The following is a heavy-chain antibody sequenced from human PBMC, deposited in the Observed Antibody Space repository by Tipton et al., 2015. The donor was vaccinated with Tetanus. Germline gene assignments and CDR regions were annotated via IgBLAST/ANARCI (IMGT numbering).Heavy chain of an antibody. Sequence: TLSLTCTVSGGSISSYYWSWIRQPAGKGLEWIGRIYTSGSTNYNPSLKSRVTMSVDTSKNQFSLKLSSVTAADTAVYYCARDQELLGYYYGMDVWGQGTTVTVSS. V-gene: IGHV4-4*07. CDR1: GGSISSYY. CDR2: IYTSGST. J-gene: IGHJ6*02. D-gene: IGHD1-26*01. CDR3: ARDQELLGYYYGMDV.